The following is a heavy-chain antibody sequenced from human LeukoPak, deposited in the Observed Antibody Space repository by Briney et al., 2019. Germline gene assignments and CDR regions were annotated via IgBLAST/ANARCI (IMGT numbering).Heavy chain of an antibody. J-gene: IGHJ6*02. Sequence: QPGGSLRLSCAASGFTFSSYAMSWVRQAPGKGLEWVSAISGSGGSTYYADSVKGRFTISRDNSKNTLYLQMNSLRAEDTAVYYCARDSKYYYDSSGYYYYYGMDVWGQGTTVTVSS. D-gene: IGHD3-22*01. CDR3: ARDSKYYYDSSGYYYYYGMDV. V-gene: IGHV3-23*01. CDR1: GFTFSSYA. CDR2: ISGSGGST.